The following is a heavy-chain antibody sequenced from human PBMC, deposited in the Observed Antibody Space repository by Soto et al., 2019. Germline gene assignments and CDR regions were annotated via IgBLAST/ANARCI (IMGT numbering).Heavy chain of an antibody. CDR3: ARGDTFIGMDV. J-gene: IGHJ6*02. V-gene: IGHV4-59*13. Sequence: EWAPDRVKPWGPLSLTCTAPVASIISTSWTGFGQPQGKGLEWIGYIYYSGSTNYTPSLKSRVTISVDTSKNQFSLKLSSVTAADTAVYYCARGDTFIGMDVWGQGTTVTVSS. CDR1: VASIISTS. CDR2: IYYSGST.